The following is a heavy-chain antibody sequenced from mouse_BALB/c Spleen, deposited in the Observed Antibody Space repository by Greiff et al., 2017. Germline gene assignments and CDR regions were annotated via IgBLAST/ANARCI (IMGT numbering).Heavy chain of an antibody. D-gene: IGHD1-1*01. J-gene: IGHJ2*01. Sequence: EVQLVESGGGLVKPGGSLKLSCAASGFTFSSYAMSWVRQTPEKRLEWVASISSGGSTYYPDSVKGRFTISRDNAMNILYLQMSSLRSEDTAMYYCARGVSSYRYYFDYWGQGTTLTVSS. V-gene: IGHV5-6-5*01. CDR1: GFTFSSYA. CDR3: ARGVSSYRYYFDY. CDR2: ISSGGST.